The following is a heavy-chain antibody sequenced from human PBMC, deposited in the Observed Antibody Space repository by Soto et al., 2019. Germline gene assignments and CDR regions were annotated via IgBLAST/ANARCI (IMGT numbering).Heavy chain of an antibody. J-gene: IGHJ4*02. CDR1: GFTVRNNY. D-gene: IGHD2-21*01. V-gene: IGHV3-66*01. Sequence: EMELVGSGGGLVQPGESLRLYCAAFGFTVRNNYMAWVRQAPGKGLEWVSVIYSDGATYYADSVKDRFTISRDNSENTVSLEMDRLRAEDTAVYFCARGGDCGGDCYLDYWGLGILVTVSS. CDR3: ARGGDCGGDCYLDY. CDR2: IYSDGAT.